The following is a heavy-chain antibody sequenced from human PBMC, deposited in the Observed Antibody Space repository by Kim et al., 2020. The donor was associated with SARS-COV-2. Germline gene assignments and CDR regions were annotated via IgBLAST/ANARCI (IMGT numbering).Heavy chain of an antibody. CDR3: AREYGPVFDY. CDR2: YI. Sequence: YIYYADSVKGRFTISRDNAKNSLYLQMNSLRAEDTAVYYCAREYGPVFDYWGQGTLVTVSS. V-gene: IGHV3-21*01. J-gene: IGHJ4*02. D-gene: IGHD3-10*01.